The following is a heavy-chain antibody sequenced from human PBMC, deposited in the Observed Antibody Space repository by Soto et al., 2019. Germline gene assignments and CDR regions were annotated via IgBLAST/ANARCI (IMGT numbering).Heavy chain of an antibody. CDR1: SGSISSGGYS. Sequence: SDTLSLTCAVSSGSISSGGYSWSWIRQPPGKGLEWIGYIYHSGSTYYNPSLKSRVTISVDRSKNQFSLKLSSVTAADTAVYYCARLATGSSGYYPAFDIWGQGTMVTVSS. V-gene: IGHV4-30-2*01. CDR3: ARLATGSSGYYPAFDI. D-gene: IGHD3-22*01. J-gene: IGHJ3*02. CDR2: IYHSGST.